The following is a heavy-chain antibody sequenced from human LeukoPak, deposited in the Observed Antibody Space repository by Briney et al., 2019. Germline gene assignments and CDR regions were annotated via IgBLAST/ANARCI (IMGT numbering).Heavy chain of an antibody. D-gene: IGHD6-19*01. CDR3: VRSVAGFTTNFDY. CDR2: IYHSGST. CDR1: GGSISSSNW. Sequence: SETLSLTCAVSGGSISSSNWWSWVRQPPGKGLEWIGEIYHSGSTNYNPSLKSRVTISVDKSKNQFSLKLSSVTAADTAVYYCVRSVAGFTTNFDYWGQGTLVTVSS. J-gene: IGHJ4*02. V-gene: IGHV4-4*02.